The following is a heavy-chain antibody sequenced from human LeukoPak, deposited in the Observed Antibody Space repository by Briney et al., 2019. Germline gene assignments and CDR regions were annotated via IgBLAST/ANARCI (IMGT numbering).Heavy chain of an antibody. D-gene: IGHD2-15*01. CDR2: VYHRGTT. J-gene: IGHJ5*02. V-gene: IGHV4-38-2*02. Sequence: PSETLSLTCTVSGYPLTSGFYWAWIRQTPEKGLEWIGSVYHRGTTNHNPSLRSRVTVSVDTSKNQFSLNLTSVTAADTAVYYCARDCSGVACQSTSWGQGILVTVSS. CDR3: ARDCSGVACQSTS. CDR1: GYPLTSGFY.